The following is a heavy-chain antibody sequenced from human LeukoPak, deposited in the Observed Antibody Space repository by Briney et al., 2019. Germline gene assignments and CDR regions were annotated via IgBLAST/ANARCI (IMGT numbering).Heavy chain of an antibody. CDR2: IIPIFGTA. J-gene: IGHJ3*02. V-gene: IGHV1-69*13. CDR1: GYTFTSYA. D-gene: IGHD2-2*01. Sequence: GASVKVSCKASGYTFTSYAMNWVRQAPGQGLEWMGGIIPIFGTANYAQKFQGRVTITADESTSTAYMELSSLRSEDTAVYYRAREGGTVDVVVPAATGSNAFDIWGQGTMVTVSS. CDR3: AREGGTVDVVVPAATGSNAFDI.